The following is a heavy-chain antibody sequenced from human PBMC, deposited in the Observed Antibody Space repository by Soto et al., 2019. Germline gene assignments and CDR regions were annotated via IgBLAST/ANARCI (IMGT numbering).Heavy chain of an antibody. Sequence: SETLSLTCTVSGASITSSSYWSWIRQPAGKGLEWIGRFSLSGTTNYNPSLRSRVTMSADVSRNQFSLRLTSVTAADTALYYCARGMTPPGAPAWYYFDSWGQGTLVTVSS. J-gene: IGHJ4*02. CDR1: GASITSSSY. CDR2: FSLSGTT. V-gene: IGHV4-4*07. D-gene: IGHD2-8*02. CDR3: ARGMTPPGAPAWYYFDS.